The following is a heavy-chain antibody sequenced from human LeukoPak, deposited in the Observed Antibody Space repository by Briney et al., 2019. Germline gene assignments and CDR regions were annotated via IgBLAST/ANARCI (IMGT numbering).Heavy chain of an antibody. V-gene: IGHV4-59*01. CDR1: GGSISRYY. CDR3: ARGLGLDY. Sequence: SETLSLTCTVSGGSISRYYWSWIRQPPGKGLEWIGYIYYSGSTNYNPSLTSRVTISVDTSKNQFSLKLSSVTAADTAVYYCARGLGLDYWGQGTLVTVSS. J-gene: IGHJ4*02. D-gene: IGHD6-19*01. CDR2: IYYSGST.